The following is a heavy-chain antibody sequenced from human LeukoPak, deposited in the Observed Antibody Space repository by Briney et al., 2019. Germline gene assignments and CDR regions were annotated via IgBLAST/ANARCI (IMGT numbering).Heavy chain of an antibody. CDR2: INWNGGST. CDR3: ARGDNWNDLNYFDY. V-gene: IGHV3-20*04. Sequence: RAGGSLRLSCAASGFTFDDYGMSWVRQAPGKGLEWVSGINWNGGSTGYADSVKGRFTISRDNAKNSLYLQMNSLRAEDTAVYYCARGDNWNDLNYFDYWGQGTLVTVSS. CDR1: GFTFDDYG. D-gene: IGHD1-1*01. J-gene: IGHJ4*02.